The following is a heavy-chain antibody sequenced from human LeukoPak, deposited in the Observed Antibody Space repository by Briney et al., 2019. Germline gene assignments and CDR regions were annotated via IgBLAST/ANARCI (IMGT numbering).Heavy chain of an antibody. Sequence: WGSLRLSCAASGFTFSSYGMHWVRQAPGKGLEWVAVIWYDGSNKYYAASVKGRFTISRDNSKNTLYLQINSLRAEDTAVYYCARDPGTMSPDYWGQGTLVTVSS. D-gene: IGHD3-3*01. CDR2: IWYDGSNK. J-gene: IGHJ4*02. CDR3: ARDPGTMSPDY. V-gene: IGHV3-33*01. CDR1: GFTFSSYG.